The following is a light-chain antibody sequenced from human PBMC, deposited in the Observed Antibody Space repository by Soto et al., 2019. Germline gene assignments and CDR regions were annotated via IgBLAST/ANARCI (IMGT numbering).Light chain of an antibody. Sequence: EIVLTQSPGTLSLSPGERATLSCRASQSVSSNYLAWYQQKPGQAPRLLIYGASTMATGIPDRFSGSGSGTDFTLTISRLEHEDLAVYYCQQYANSPPTFGQGTKVELK. CDR3: QQYANSPPT. CDR1: QSVSSNY. J-gene: IGKJ1*01. CDR2: GAS. V-gene: IGKV3-20*01.